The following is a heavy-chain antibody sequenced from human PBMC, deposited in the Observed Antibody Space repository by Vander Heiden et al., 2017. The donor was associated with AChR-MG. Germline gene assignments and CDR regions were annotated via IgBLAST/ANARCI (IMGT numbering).Heavy chain of an antibody. J-gene: IGHJ4*02. CDR3: AKSFDGAIDY. Sequence: EVQLVESGGGLVQPGRSLRLSCAASGFTFDDYAMPWVRQAPGKGLEWVSGISWNSGSIGYADSVKGRFTISRDNAKNSLYLQMNSLRAEDTALYYCAKSFDGAIDYWGQGTLVTVSS. CDR1: GFTFDDYA. CDR2: ISWNSGSI. V-gene: IGHV3-9*01. D-gene: IGHD1-26*01.